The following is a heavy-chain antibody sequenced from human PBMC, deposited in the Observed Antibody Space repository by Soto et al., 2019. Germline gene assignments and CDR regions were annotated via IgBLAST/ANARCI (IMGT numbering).Heavy chain of an antibody. J-gene: IGHJ3*02. CDR3: TRTWGSGWRNGAFDI. D-gene: IGHD6-19*01. Sequence: GGSLRLSCTASGFTFGDYAMSWVRQAPGKGLEWVGFIRSKAYGGTTEYAASVKGRFTISRDDSKSIAYLQMNSLKTEDTAVYYRTRTWGSGWRNGAFDIWGQGTMVTVSS. V-gene: IGHV3-49*04. CDR2: IRSKAYGGTT. CDR1: GFTFGDYA.